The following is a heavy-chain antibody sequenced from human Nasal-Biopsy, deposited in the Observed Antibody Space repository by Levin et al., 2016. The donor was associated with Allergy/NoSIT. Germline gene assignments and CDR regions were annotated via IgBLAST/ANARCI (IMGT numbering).Heavy chain of an antibody. D-gene: IGHD3-10*01. CDR3: ARQEFYYSSGSSGFDL. CDR2: IDPGDSQT. CDR1: GYSFFNHW. Sequence: GGSLRLSCEASGYSFFNHWITWVRQPPGYGLEWMGKIDPGDSQTNYSPSFQGHVTMSVDKSATTVYLQWSSLKTSDTAMYYCARQEFYYSSGSSGFDLWGQGTLVNRLL. J-gene: IGHJ3*01. V-gene: IGHV5-10-1*01.